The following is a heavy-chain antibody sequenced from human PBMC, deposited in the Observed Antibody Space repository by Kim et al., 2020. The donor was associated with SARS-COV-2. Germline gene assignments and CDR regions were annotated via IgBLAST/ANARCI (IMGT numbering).Heavy chain of an antibody. CDR3: ARTYSSTVGF. Sequence: GGSLRLSCAASGFTFSDYHMSWIRQGPGKGLECVSYISRTSDTIYYAESVKGRFTISRDNAKNSLYLQMNSLRADDTAVYYCARTYSSTVGFWGQGTLVT. CDR1: GFTFSDYH. J-gene: IGHJ4*02. D-gene: IGHD2-21*01. CDR2: ISRTSDTI. V-gene: IGHV3-11*01.